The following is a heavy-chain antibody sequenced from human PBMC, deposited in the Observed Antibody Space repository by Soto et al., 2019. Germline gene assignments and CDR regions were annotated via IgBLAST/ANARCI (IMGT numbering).Heavy chain of an antibody. V-gene: IGHV3-23*01. D-gene: IGHD4-4*01. CDR1: GFTFSSYA. CDR2: ISGSGGST. Sequence: GGSLRLSCAASGFTFSSYAMSWVRQAPGKGLEWVSAISGSGGSTYYADSVKGRFTISRDNSKNTLYLQMNSLRAEDTAVYYCAKDRLSDYSTENYYYMDVWGKGTTVTVSS. J-gene: IGHJ6*03. CDR3: AKDRLSDYSTENYYYMDV.